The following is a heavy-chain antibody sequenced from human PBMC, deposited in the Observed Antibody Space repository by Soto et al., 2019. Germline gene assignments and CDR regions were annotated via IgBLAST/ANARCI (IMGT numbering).Heavy chain of an antibody. CDR1: GGSISSYY. V-gene: IGHV4-59*01. Sequence: SETLSLTCTVSGGSISSYYWSWIRQPPGKGLEWIGYIYYSGSTNYNPSLKSRVTISVDTSKNQFSLKLSSVTAADTAVYYCARWATIGGFDYWGQGTLVTVPS. CDR2: IYYSGST. CDR3: ARWATIGGFDY. J-gene: IGHJ4*02. D-gene: IGHD5-12*01.